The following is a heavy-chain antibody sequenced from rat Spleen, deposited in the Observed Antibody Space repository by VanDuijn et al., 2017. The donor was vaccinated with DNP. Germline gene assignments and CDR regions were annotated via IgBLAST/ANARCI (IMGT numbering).Heavy chain of an antibody. CDR3: ARGSSSSYWYFDF. CDR2: ISTSGSRT. CDR1: GFTFSNYY. Sequence: EVQLVESGGGLVQPGRSLKLSCAASGFTFSNYYMAWVRQAPKKGLEWVAAISTSGSRTYYPDSVKGRFTISKDDATSSLYLQMNSLTSEDTATYYGARGSSSSYWYFDFWGPGPMVTVSS. J-gene: IGHJ1*01. D-gene: IGHD1-2*01. V-gene: IGHV5-25*01.